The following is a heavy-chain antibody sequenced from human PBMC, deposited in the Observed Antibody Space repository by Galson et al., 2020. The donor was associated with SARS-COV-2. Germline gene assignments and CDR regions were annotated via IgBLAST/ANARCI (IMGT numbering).Heavy chain of an antibody. J-gene: IGHJ4*02. D-gene: IGHD3-22*01. CDR1: GFTFSSYS. CDR2: ISSSSSTI. V-gene: IGHV3-48*04. CDR3: ARGSDYYDSSGYLGY. Sequence: GGSLRLSCAASGFTFSSYSMNWVRQAPGKGLEWVSYISSSSSTIYYADSVKGRFTISRDNAKNSLYLQMNSLRAEDTAVYYCARGSDYYDSSGYLGYWGQGTLVTVSS.